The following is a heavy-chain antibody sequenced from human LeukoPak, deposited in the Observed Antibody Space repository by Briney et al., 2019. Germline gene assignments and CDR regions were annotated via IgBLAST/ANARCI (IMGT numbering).Heavy chain of an antibody. Sequence: ASVKVSCKASGYTFTSYAMHWVRQAPGQRLEWMGWINAGNGNTKYSQEFQGRVTITRDTSASTAYMELSSLRSEDMAVYYCARDASYNWNYVLFDYWGQGTLVTVSS. J-gene: IGHJ4*02. D-gene: IGHD1-7*01. V-gene: IGHV1-3*03. CDR1: GYTFTSYA. CDR3: ARDASYNWNYVLFDY. CDR2: INAGNGNT.